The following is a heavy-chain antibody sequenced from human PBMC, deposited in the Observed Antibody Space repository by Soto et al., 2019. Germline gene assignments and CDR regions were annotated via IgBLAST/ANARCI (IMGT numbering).Heavy chain of an antibody. V-gene: IGHV4-4*02. J-gene: IGHJ4*02. Sequence: TLSLTCAVSGGSFASNNWWTWVRQPPGQGLEWIGEIYRTGSTNYNPSLKSRVTISLDKSENQFSLKVTSLTAADTAVYYCASRDPGTSVDYWGQGTLVTVSS. CDR1: GGSFASNNW. CDR2: IYRTGST. D-gene: IGHD1-7*01. CDR3: ASRDPGTSVDY.